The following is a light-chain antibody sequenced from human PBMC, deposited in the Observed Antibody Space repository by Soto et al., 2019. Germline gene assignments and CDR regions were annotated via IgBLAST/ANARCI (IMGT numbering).Light chain of an antibody. CDR3: LLSYSGARAGV. CDR2: DTS. CDR1: LEAVPSGHY. Sequence: QAVVTQEPSLTVSQVGTATLTWGSSLEAVPSGHYPYWFQQKPGQAPRTLIFDTSNKHSWTPARFSGSLLGGKAALTLSGAQPEDEAEYYCLLSYSGARAGVFGGGTKVTVL. J-gene: IGLJ2*01. V-gene: IGLV7-46*01.